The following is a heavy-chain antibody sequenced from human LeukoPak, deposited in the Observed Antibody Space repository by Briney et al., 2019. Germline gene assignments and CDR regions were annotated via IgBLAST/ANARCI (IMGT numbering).Heavy chain of an antibody. CDR1: GGSFSGYY. CDR3: ALCSEAAFDI. CDR2: INHSGST. J-gene: IGHJ3*02. Sequence: PSETLSLTCAVYGGSFSGYYWSWIRQHPGKGLEWIGEINHSGSTNYNPSLKSRVTISVDTSKNQFSLKLSSVTAADTAVYYCALCSEAAFDIWGQGTMVTVSS. V-gene: IGHV4-34*01. D-gene: IGHD2-15*01.